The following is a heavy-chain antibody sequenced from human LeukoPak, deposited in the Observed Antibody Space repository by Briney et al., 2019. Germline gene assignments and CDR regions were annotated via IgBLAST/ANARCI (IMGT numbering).Heavy chain of an antibody. D-gene: IGHD3-9*01. CDR2: IIPILGTA. J-gene: IGHJ5*02. CDR1: VGTYSSYA. CDR3: ARGARYYNWFDP. Sequence: SVKVSCKASVGTYSSYAIGWVRQAPGQGLEWMGGIIPILGTANYAQKFQGRVTINADKSTSTAYVELSSLRSEDTAVYYCARGARYYNWFDPWGQGALVTVSS. V-gene: IGHV1-69*10.